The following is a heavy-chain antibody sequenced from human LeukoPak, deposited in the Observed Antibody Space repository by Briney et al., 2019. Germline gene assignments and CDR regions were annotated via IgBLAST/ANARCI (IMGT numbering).Heavy chain of an antibody. CDR3: ARDHVVPGLVFDH. CDR2: IGLGGSNI. J-gene: IGHJ4*02. Sequence: GGSLRLSCASSGFTFSDHHMSWIRQAPGKGLEWVSDIGLGGSNIDYADSVKGRFTISRDDARNSLYLEMNSLRAEDTAVYYCARDHVVPGLVFDHWGQGTLVSVS. D-gene: IGHD3-10*01. V-gene: IGHV3-11*04. CDR1: GFTFSDHH.